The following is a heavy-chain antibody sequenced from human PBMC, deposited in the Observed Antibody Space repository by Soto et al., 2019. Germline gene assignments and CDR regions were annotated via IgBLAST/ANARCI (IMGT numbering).Heavy chain of an antibody. CDR3: AMDYGDRPEYFKH. D-gene: IGHD4-17*01. Sequence: QVHLVQSGPDLKRPGASMKVSCKASGYTFTSYGISWVRQAPGQGLAWMAWISPLKGRTQYSQKAQGRVTLSTDTSSNTTYMEMTTLRVDDTAVYYCAMDYGDRPEYFKHWGQGTLVTVS. CDR2: ISPLKGRT. V-gene: IGHV1-18*04. J-gene: IGHJ1*01. CDR1: GYTFTSYG.